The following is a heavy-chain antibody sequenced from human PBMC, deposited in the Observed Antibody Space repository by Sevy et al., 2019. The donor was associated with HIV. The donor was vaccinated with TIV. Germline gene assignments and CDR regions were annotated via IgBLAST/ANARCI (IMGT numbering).Heavy chain of an antibody. CDR2: ISGSGVTT. D-gene: IGHD5-12*01. J-gene: IGHJ6*02. CDR3: VRESGYDYNYYGMDV. CDR1: GFTFSSYV. V-gene: IGHV3-23*01. Sequence: GGSLRLSCAASGFTFSSYVMSWVRQAPGKGLEWVSGISGSGVTTYYADSVKGRFTISRDNSKNTLYLQMNSLRAEDTAVYYCVRESGYDYNYYGMDVWGQGTTVTVSS.